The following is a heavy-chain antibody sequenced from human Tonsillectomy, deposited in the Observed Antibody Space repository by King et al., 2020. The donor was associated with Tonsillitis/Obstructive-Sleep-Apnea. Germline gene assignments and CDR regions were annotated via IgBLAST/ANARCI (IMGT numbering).Heavy chain of an antibody. J-gene: IGHJ6*03. CDR2: IYYSGST. Sequence: QLQESGPGLVKPSETLSLTCTVSGGSISSYYWSWIRQPPGKGLEWIGYIYYSGSTNYNPSLKSRVTISVDTSKNQFSLKMSSVTAADTAVYYCARSYYFVSGSPNHMDFWGKGTTVTVSS. CDR3: ARSYYFVSGSPNHMDF. D-gene: IGHD3-10*01. V-gene: IGHV4-59*08. CDR1: GGSISSYY.